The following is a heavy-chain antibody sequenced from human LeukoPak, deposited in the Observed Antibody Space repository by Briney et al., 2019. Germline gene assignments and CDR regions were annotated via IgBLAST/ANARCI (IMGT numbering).Heavy chain of an antibody. CDR2: IYYSGST. CDR1: GGSISSGDYY. D-gene: IGHD3-3*01. CDR3: ARVRFQGYYYYYMDV. V-gene: IGHV4-30-4*08. Sequence: SQTLSLTCTVSGGSISSGDYYWSWIRLPPGKGLEWIGYIYYSGSTYYNPSLKSRVTISVDTSKNQFSPKLSSVTAADTAVYYCARVRFQGYYYYYMDVWGKGTTVTVSS. J-gene: IGHJ6*03.